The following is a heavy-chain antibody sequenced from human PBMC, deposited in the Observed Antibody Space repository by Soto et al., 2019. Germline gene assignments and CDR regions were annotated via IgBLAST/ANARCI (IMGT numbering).Heavy chain of an antibody. CDR1: GGTFSSYA. V-gene: IGHV1-69*06. CDR3: AGQAPRFGELLVGWFDP. J-gene: IGHJ5*02. Sequence: SVKVSCKASGGTFSSYAISWVRQAPGQGPEWMGGIIPIFGTANYAQKFQGRVTITADKSTSTAYMELSSLRSEDTAVYYCAGQAPRFGELLVGWFDPWGQGTLVTVSS. CDR2: IIPIFGTA. D-gene: IGHD3-10*01.